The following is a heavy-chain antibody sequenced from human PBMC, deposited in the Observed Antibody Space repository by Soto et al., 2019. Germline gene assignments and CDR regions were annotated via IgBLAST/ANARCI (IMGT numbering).Heavy chain of an antibody. V-gene: IGHV6-1*01. D-gene: IGHD6-19*01. CDR2: TYYRSKWFN. CDR3: ARDRAEAGTYYYGMDV. Sequence: SQTLSLTCAISGDSVSTNSVAWNCIRQSPSRGLEWLGRTYYRSKWFNDYAASVKSRITINPDTSRNQFSLQLNSVTPEDTAVYYCARDRAEAGTYYYGMDVWGQGTTVTVSS. J-gene: IGHJ6*02. CDR1: GDSVSTNSVA.